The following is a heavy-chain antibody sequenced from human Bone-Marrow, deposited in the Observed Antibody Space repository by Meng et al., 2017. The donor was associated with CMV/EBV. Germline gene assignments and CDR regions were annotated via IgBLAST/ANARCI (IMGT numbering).Heavy chain of an antibody. J-gene: IGHJ4*02. CDR2: ISSSSSYI. CDR1: GFTFSSYS. Sequence: GGSLRLSCAASGFTFSSYSMNWVRQAPGKGLEWVSSISSSSSYIYYADSVKGRFTISRDNAKNSLYLQMNSLRAEETAVYYCARRFPVVPAAMSFDYWGQGTLVTVSS. D-gene: IGHD2-2*01. CDR3: ARRFPVVPAAMSFDY. V-gene: IGHV3-21*01.